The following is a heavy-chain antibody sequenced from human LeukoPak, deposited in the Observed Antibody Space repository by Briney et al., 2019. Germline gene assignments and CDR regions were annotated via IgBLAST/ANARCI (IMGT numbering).Heavy chain of an antibody. Sequence: ASVKVSCKTSGYSENFYGITWVRQVAGQGLEWMGWISAQHGQTEYAPNSQARVTITTDTYTNTAYMELRSLRSDDTAVYYCAGALGYCTSNVCYLKYWGQGTLVTVSS. CDR2: ISAQHGQT. CDR3: AGALGYCTSNVCYLKY. CDR1: GYSENFYG. V-gene: IGHV1-18*01. D-gene: IGHD2-8*01. J-gene: IGHJ4*02.